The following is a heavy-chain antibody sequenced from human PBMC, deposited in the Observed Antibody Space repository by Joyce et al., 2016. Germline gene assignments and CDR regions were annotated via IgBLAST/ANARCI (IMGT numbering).Heavy chain of an antibody. CDR3: ARGKAFDV. CDR2: IKHDGSAV. V-gene: IGHV3-7*01. Sequence: EVQLVESGGGLVQPGGSLRLSGAASGFTFSGNSMSWLRQAPGGGLEWVANIKHDGSAVYYLDSVKGRFTVSRDNARSLVHLQMVSLRVEDTALYYCARGKAFDVWGQGTMVTVSS. J-gene: IGHJ3*01. CDR1: GFTFSGNS.